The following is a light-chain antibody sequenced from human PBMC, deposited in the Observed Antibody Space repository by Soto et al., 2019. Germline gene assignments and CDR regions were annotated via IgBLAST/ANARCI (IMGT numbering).Light chain of an antibody. Sequence: DIHRAQSPSSLSACVVGRVPITCWASQGFSNYLGWYQQKPGKVPKSLIYSASSLQSGVPSKFSGSGSGTEFTLSIDSLQPDDFATYYCQQYHTSSINFGQGTRLEIK. V-gene: IGKV1-16*02. J-gene: IGKJ5*01. CDR1: QGFSNY. CDR2: SAS. CDR3: QQYHTSSIN.